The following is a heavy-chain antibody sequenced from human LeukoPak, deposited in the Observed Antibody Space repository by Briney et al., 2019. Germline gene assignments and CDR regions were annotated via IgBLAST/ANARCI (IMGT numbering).Heavy chain of an antibody. V-gene: IGHV1-18*01. J-gene: IGHJ4*02. CDR1: GFVFTGYG. CDR3: ARELHVERDDY. CDR2: ISANDGKT. D-gene: IGHD1-1*01. Sequence: ASVKVSCKASGFVFTGYGFTWVRQAPGQGLGWMGWISANDGKTHYSERHQGRVTMTTDTVTSTAYMELRSLRSDDTAVYYCARELHVERDDYWGQGTLVTVSS.